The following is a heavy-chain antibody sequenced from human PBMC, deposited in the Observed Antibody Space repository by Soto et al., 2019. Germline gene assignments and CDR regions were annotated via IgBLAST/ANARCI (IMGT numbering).Heavy chain of an antibody. D-gene: IGHD3-10*01. CDR2: IYYSGST. CDR3: ERGTLYYGSGVMDV. CDR1: GGSISSYY. J-gene: IGHJ6*03. Sequence: SSETLSLTCTVSGGSISSYYWSWIRQPPGKGLEWIGYIYYSGSTNYNPSLKSRVTISVDTSKNQFSLKLSSVTAADTAVYYCERGTLYYGSGVMDVWGKGTTVTVSS. V-gene: IGHV4-59*01.